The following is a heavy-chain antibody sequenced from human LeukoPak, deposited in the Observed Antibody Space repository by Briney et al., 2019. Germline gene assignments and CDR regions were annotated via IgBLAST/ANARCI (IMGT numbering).Heavy chain of an antibody. CDR2: ITSSGTSI. Sequence: GGSLRLSCAASGFTFSSYEMNWVRQAPGKGLEWVSFITSSGTSIFYADSVKGRFTISRDNAKNSLYLQINSLRAEDTAVYYCARSTTTSLFDYWGQGTLVSVPS. CDR3: ARSTTTSLFDY. J-gene: IGHJ4*02. D-gene: IGHD1-1*01. CDR1: GFTFSSYE. V-gene: IGHV3-48*03.